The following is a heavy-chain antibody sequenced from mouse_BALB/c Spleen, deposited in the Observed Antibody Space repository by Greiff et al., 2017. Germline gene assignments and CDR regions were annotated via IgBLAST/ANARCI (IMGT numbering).Heavy chain of an antibody. D-gene: IGHD1-1*01. CDR3: ASLQFITTGEFAY. J-gene: IGHJ3*01. CDR2: IWAGGST. Sequence: VQRVESGPGLVAPSQSLSITCTVSGFSLTSYGVHWVRQPPGKGLEWLGVIWAGGSTNYNSALMSRLSISKDNSKSQVFLKMNSLQTDDTAMYYCASLQFITTGEFAYWGQGTLVTVSA. CDR1: GFSLTSYG. V-gene: IGHV2-9*02.